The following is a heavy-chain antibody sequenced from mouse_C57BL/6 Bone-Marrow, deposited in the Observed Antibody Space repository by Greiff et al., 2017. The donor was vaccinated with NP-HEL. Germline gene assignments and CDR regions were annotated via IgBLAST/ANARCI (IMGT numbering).Heavy chain of an antibody. CDR3: TTWGSTMITTLYYYAMDY. CDR2: IDPENGDT. Sequence: VQLQQSGAELVRPGASVKLSCTASGFNIKDDYMHWVKQRPEQGLEWIGWIDPENGDTEYASKFPGQATITADPSSNTAYLQLSSLTSEDTAVYYCTTWGSTMITTLYYYAMDYWGQGTSVTVSS. V-gene: IGHV14-4*01. D-gene: IGHD2-4*01. J-gene: IGHJ4*01. CDR1: GFNIKDDY.